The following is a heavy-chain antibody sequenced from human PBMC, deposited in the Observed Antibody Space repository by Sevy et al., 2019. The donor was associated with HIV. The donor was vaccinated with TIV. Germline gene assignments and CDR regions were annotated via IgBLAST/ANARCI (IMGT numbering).Heavy chain of an antibody. CDR3: AKGLCSGATCPRDYYYYGMDV. Sequence: GGSLRLSCSASEFTFSSYAMSWVRQAPGKGLEWVSSISGSGRFTYYADFVEGRFIISRDNSKNTLSVQMNSLRAEDTAVYYCAKGLCSGATCPRDYYYYGMDVWGQGTTVTVSS. CDR2: ISGSGRFT. D-gene: IGHD2-15*01. J-gene: IGHJ6*02. CDR1: EFTFSSYA. V-gene: IGHV3-23*01.